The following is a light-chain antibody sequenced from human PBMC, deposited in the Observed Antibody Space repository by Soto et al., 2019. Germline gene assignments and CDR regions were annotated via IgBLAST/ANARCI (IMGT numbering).Light chain of an antibody. CDR1: QSVGRN. Sequence: IVVTQSPGILSVSPGDRATLSCRASQSVGRNLAWYQQKPGQAPTLLIYAASTRATGLPARFSGSGSGTDFTLTISSQQSEDVAVDYGQEYSKWPLFTFGPGTRVDIK. J-gene: IGKJ3*01. CDR2: AAS. CDR3: QEYSKWPLFT. V-gene: IGKV3-15*01.